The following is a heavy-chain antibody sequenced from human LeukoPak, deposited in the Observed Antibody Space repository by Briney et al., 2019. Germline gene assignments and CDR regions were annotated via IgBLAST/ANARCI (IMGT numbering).Heavy chain of an antibody. Sequence: SVKVSCKASGGTFSSYAISWVRQAPGQGLEWMGGIIPIFGTANYAQKFQGRVTITADESTSTAYMELSSLSSEDTAVYYCARSSVVTAITPFGYWGQGTLVTVSS. CDR3: ARSSVVTAITPFGY. D-gene: IGHD2-21*02. V-gene: IGHV1-69*01. CDR1: GGTFSSYA. CDR2: IIPIFGTA. J-gene: IGHJ4*02.